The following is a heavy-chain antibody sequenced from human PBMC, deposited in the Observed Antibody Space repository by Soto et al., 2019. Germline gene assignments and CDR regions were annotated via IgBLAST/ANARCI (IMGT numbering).Heavy chain of an antibody. J-gene: IGHJ4*02. CDR1: GFTFSSHD. Sequence: EVQLLESGGGLVQPGRSLRLSCTASGFTFSSHDMTWVRQAPGKGLEWVSGLSDSGDSIYYSDSVKGRFTIYRDNSMNTLYLQMNTLGVEDTAVYYCAKVSSSWYAGFFDLWGQGTLVTVSS. CDR2: LSDSGDSI. D-gene: IGHD6-13*01. CDR3: AKVSSSWYAGFFDL. V-gene: IGHV3-23*01.